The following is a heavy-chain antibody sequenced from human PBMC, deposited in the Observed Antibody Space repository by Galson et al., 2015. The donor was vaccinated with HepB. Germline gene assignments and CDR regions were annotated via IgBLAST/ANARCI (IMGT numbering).Heavy chain of an antibody. CDR1: GFTFSSYD. CDR3: ARGSGGGVVVPAARDDAFDI. CDR2: IGTAGDT. Sequence: SLRLSCAASGFTFSSYDMHWVRQATGKGLEWVSAIGTAGDTYYPGSVKGRFTISRENAKNSLYLQMNSPRAGDTAVYYCARGSGGGVVVPAARDDAFDIWGQGTMVTVSS. J-gene: IGHJ3*02. D-gene: IGHD2-2*01. V-gene: IGHV3-13*01.